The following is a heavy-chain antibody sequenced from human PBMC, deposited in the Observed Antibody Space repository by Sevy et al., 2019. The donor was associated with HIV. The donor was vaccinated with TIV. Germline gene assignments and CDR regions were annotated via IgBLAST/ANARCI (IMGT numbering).Heavy chain of an antibody. V-gene: IGHV4-34*01. D-gene: IGHD1-7*01. CDR3: ARAGITGTTAAPVYYGVDV. CDR1: GGSFSGYY. CDR2: INHSGST. Sequence: SETLSLTCAVYGGSFSGYYWSWIRQPPGKGLEWIGEINHSGSTNYNPSLKSRVTISVDTSKNQFSLKLSSVTAADTAVYYCARAGITGTTAAPVYYGVDVWGQGTTVTVSS. J-gene: IGHJ6*02.